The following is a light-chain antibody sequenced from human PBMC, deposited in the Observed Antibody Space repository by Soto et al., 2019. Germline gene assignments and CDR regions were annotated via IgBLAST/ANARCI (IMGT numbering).Light chain of an antibody. CDR3: QVCESSSDHLHVV. CDR2: DDS. Sequence: SYELTQPPSVSVAPGQAARITCGGNNIGSESVHWYQQKPGQAPVLVVYDDSDRPSGIPERFSGSNSGNTATLTISRVEDGDEADEYCQVCESSSDHLHVVFGGGTKLTVL. V-gene: IGLV3-21*02. J-gene: IGLJ2*01. CDR1: NIGSES.